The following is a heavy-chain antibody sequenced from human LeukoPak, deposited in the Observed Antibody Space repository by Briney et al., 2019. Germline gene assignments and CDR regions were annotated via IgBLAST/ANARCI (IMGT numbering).Heavy chain of an antibody. D-gene: IGHD6-13*01. CDR1: GGSISGYY. V-gene: IGHV4-59*01. CDR3: ASGCSAGIPHNWFDP. CDR2: IYYSGST. Sequence: PSETLSLTCTVYGGSISGYYWSWIRQPPGKGLEWIGYIYYSGSTNYNPSLKSRGTISVDTSKNQFSLKLSSVTAADTAVYYCASGCSAGIPHNWFDPWGQGTLVTVSS. J-gene: IGHJ5*02.